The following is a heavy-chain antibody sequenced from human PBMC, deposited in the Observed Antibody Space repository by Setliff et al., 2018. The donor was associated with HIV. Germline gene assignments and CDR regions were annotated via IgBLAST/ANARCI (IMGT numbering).Heavy chain of an antibody. J-gene: IGHJ6*03. CDR1: GGSISVHY. CDR2: IYYSGRT. D-gene: IGHD7-27*01. Sequence: LSLTCTVSGGSISVHYWSWLRQPPGKGLEWIGYIYYSGRTNYNPSLKSRVTISVDTSKNQFSLKLTSVTAADTAVYYCARHPTNWGSTGYYYYYMDVWGKGTTVTVSS. V-gene: IGHV4-59*08. CDR3: ARHPTNWGSTGYYYYYMDV.